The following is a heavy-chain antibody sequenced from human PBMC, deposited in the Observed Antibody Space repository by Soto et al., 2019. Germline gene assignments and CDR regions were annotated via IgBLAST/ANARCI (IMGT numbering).Heavy chain of an antibody. CDR2: IKSKTDGGTT. V-gene: IGHV3-15*01. Sequence: GGSLRLSCAASGFTFSNAWMSWVRQAPGKGLEWVGRIKSKTDGGTTDYAAPVKGRFTISRDDSKNTLYLQMNSLKTEDTAVYYCTTAPYYDFWSGYYLSGGPYYYYYMDVWGKGTTVTVS. CDR1: GFTFSNAW. D-gene: IGHD3-3*01. CDR3: TTAPYYDFWSGYYLSGGPYYYYYMDV. J-gene: IGHJ6*03.